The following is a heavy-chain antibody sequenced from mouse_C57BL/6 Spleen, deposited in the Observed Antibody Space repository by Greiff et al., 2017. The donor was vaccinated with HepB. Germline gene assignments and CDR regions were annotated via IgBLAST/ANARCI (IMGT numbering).Heavy chain of an antibody. Sequence: VQLQESGPELVKPGASVKISCKASGYAFSSSWMNWVKQRPGKGLEWIGRIYPGDGDTNYNGKFKGKATLTADKSSSTAYMQLSSLTSEDSAVYFCAREDYYGFDVWGTGTTVTVSS. J-gene: IGHJ1*03. D-gene: IGHD1-1*01. V-gene: IGHV1-82*01. CDR3: AREDYYGFDV. CDR1: GYAFSSSW. CDR2: IYPGDGDT.